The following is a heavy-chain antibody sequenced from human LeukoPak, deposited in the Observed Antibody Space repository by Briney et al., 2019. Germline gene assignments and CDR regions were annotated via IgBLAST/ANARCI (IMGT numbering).Heavy chain of an antibody. CDR3: ARQKYQLPSFSDY. CDR1: GYTFTGYY. D-gene: IGHD2-2*01. V-gene: IGHV1-2*02. CDR2: INPNSGGT. J-gene: IGHJ4*02. Sequence: GASVKVSCKASGYTFTGYYMHWVRQAPGQGLEWMGWINPNSGGTSYAQKFQGRVTMTRDTSISTAYMELSRLRSDDTAVYYCARQKYQLPSFSDYWGQGTLVTVSS.